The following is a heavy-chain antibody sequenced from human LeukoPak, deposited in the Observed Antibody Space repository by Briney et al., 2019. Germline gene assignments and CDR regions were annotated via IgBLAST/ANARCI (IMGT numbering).Heavy chain of an antibody. D-gene: IGHD6-13*01. CDR1: GFTFSSYA. J-gene: IGHJ4*02. V-gene: IGHV3-23*01. CDR3: AKDLIAAAGAPFDY. Sequence: GGSLRLSCAPSGFTFSSYAMSWVRQAPGKGLEWVSAISGSGGSTYYADSGKGRFTISRDNSKNTLYLQMNTLRAEDTAVYYCAKDLIAAAGAPFDYWGQGTLVTVSS. CDR2: ISGSGGST.